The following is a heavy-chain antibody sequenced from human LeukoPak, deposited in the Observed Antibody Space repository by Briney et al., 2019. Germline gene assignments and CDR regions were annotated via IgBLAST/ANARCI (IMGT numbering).Heavy chain of an antibody. CDR1: GYSISSGYY. CDR2: IYTSGST. CDR3: ARARNEEKRGCSYGYYSYYYYMDV. D-gene: IGHD5-18*01. Sequence: SETLSLTCTVSGYSISSGYYWGWIRQPPGKGLEWIGRIYTSGSTNYNPSLKSRVTMSVDTSKNQFSLKLSSVTAADTAVYYCARARNEEKRGCSYGYYSYYYYMDVWGKGTTVTISS. J-gene: IGHJ6*03. V-gene: IGHV4-38-2*02.